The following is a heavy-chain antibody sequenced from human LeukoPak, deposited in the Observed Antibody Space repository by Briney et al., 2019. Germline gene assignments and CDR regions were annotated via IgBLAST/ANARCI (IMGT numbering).Heavy chain of an antibody. Sequence: GGSLRLSCAASGFTFSSYGMHWVRQAPGKGLEWVAFIRYDGSNKYYADSVKGRFTISRDNSKNTLYLQMNSLRAEDTAVYYCAKSGDYGDYAPPFDYWGQGTLVTVSS. CDR2: IRYDGSNK. CDR3: AKSGDYGDYAPPFDY. J-gene: IGHJ4*02. CDR1: GFTFSSYG. V-gene: IGHV3-30*02. D-gene: IGHD4-17*01.